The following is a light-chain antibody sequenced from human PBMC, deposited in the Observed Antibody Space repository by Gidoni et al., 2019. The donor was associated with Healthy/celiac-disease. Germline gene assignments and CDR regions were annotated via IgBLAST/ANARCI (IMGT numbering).Light chain of an antibody. CDR1: SANIGINT. J-gene: IGLJ3*02. CDR2: SNN. V-gene: IGLV1-44*01. Sequence: QSVLTQPPSASGTPGQRVTISCSGSSANIGINTVNSYQQLPGTAPKLLIYSNNQRPSGVPDRFSGSKSGTSASLAISGLQSEDEADYYCAAWDDSLNGWVFGGGTKLTVL. CDR3: AAWDDSLNGWV.